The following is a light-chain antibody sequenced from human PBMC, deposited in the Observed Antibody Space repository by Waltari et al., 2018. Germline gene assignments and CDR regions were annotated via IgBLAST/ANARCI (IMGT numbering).Light chain of an antibody. CDR3: QQYNSYSLT. J-gene: IGKJ4*01. Sequence: DIQMTQSPSTLSASVGDRVTITCRASQSISSWLAWYQQKPGRAPKLLIYKASSLESGVPSRFSGSGSGTEFTLTISSLQPDDFATYYCQQYNSYSLTFGGGTKVEIK. CDR2: KAS. V-gene: IGKV1-5*03. CDR1: QSISSW.